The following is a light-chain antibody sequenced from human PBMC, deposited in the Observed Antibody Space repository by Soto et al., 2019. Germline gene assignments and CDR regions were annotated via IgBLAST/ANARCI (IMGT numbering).Light chain of an antibody. V-gene: IGKV3-11*01. CDR1: QSVSSSY. J-gene: IGKJ5*01. CDR3: QQRSNWSIT. CDR2: DAS. Sequence: EIVMTHSPGTLSLSPWEIATLPFRASQSVSSSYLAWYQQKPGQAPRLLIYDASNRATGIPARFSGSGSGTDFTLTISSLEPEDFAVYYCQQRSNWSITFGQGTRLEIK.